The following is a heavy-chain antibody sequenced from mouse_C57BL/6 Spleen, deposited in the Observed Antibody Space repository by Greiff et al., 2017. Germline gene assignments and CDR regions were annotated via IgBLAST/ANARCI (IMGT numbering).Heavy chain of an antibody. V-gene: IGHV2-9-1*01. D-gene: IGHD2-4*01. CDR3: ARSYYDYEGYAMDY. CDR2: IWTGGGT. Sequence: VKLMESGPGLVAPSQSLSITCPVSGFSLTSYAISWVRQPPGKGLEWLGVIWTGGGTNYNSALKSRLSISQDNYKSQVFLKMNSLQTDDTARYYCARSYYDYEGYAMDYWGQGTSVTVSS. CDR1: GFSLTSYA. J-gene: IGHJ4*01.